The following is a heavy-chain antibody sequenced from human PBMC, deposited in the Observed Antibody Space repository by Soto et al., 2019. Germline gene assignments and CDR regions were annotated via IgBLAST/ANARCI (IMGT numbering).Heavy chain of an antibody. Sequence: QVQLQESGPGLVKPSQTLSLTCTVSGDSISSSDYYWSWIRQHPGRGLEWIGYIYYSGTTYYNPSLKSRITIAVDTSKNQFSLNLSSVTAADTALYYCARGAPRNSYYYYGMDVWGQGATVTVSS. CDR2: IYYSGTT. V-gene: IGHV4-31*03. J-gene: IGHJ6*02. CDR1: GDSISSSDYY. CDR3: ARGAPRNSYYYYGMDV. D-gene: IGHD1-1*01.